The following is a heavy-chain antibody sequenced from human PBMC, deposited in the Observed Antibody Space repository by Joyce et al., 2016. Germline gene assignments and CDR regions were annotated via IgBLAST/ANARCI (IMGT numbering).Heavy chain of an antibody. CDR2: ITNSGAT. V-gene: IGHV4-34*01. Sequence: QVQLQQWGAGLLKPSETLSLTCGVSGGPFRGFFWTWVRRPPGKGLEWIGDITNSGATNYNPSLKSRITFSVDTSKNQFSLKLTSLSAADTAVYYCARSQWLAPLMYWGQGTPVTVSS. CDR1: GGPFRGFF. CDR3: ARSQWLAPLMY. D-gene: IGHD6-19*01. J-gene: IGHJ4*02.